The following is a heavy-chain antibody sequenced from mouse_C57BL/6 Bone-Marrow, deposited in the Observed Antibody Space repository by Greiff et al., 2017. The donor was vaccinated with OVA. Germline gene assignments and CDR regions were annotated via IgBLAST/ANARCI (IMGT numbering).Heavy chain of an antibody. V-gene: IGHV1-72*01. CDR2: IDPNSGGT. D-gene: IGHD2-3*01. CDR1: GYTFTSYW. Sequence: QVQLQQPGAELVKPGASVKLSCKASGYTFTSYWMHWVKQRPGRGLEWIGRIDPNSGGTKYNDKFKSTATLTVDKPSSTAYMQISSLTSEDSAVYDGARAIYDGDYPWLAYWGQGTLVTVSA. J-gene: IGHJ3*01. CDR3: ARAIYDGDYPWLAY.